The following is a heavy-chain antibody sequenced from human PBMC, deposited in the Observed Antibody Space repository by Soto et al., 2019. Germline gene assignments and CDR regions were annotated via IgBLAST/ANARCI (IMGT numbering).Heavy chain of an antibody. J-gene: IGHJ5*02. Sequence: RSLTCTVSGGSIRSSHWWSWVRQPPGKGLERIGEIYHSGSTNLDPSFKSRVTLSVDKSKNQFSLKLTSVTAADTAVYYCARDKATVGGYNLYDPWGQGILVTVPS. CDR3: ARDKATVGGYNLYDP. D-gene: IGHD3-16*01. V-gene: IGHV4-4*02. CDR2: IYHSGST. CDR1: GGSIRSSHW.